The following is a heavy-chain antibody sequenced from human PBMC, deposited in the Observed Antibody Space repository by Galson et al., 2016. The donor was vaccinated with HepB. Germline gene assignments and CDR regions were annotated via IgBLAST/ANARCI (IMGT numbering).Heavy chain of an antibody. CDR1: GLSRNSNY. Sequence: SLRLSCAVSGLSRNSNYMTWVRQAPGKGLEWVSLLYSSGNTYYADSVKGRFTFSRDNSKNTLYLQMTSLTVDDTAVYYCARQDFAGVYFDYWGQGTLVTVSS. V-gene: IGHV3-66*04. CDR2: LYSSGNT. D-gene: IGHD7-27*01. CDR3: ARQDFAGVYFDY. J-gene: IGHJ4*02.